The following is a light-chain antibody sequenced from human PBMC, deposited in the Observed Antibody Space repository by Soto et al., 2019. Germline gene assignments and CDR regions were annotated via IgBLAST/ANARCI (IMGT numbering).Light chain of an antibody. CDR2: NVS. CDR3: SSYTTSSTRVV. J-gene: IGLJ2*01. CDR1: SSDVGGYNY. V-gene: IGLV2-14*01. Sequence: QSALTQPASVSGSPGQSITISCTGTSSDVGGYNYVSWYQQHPGKAPKHMIYNVSNRPSGVSNRFSGSKSGNTASLTISGLQAEDEADYYCSSYTTSSTRVVFGGGTQLTVL.